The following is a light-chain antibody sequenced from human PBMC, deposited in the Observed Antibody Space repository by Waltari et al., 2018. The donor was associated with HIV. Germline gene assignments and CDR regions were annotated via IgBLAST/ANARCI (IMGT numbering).Light chain of an antibody. CDR1: ALPKQY. CDR3: QSADSSGTYPVV. Sequence: ITCSGDALPKQYAYWYQQKPGQAPVVVIYKDSERASGIPERFSGSSSGTTVTLTISGVQAEDEADYYCQSADSSGTYPVVFGGGTKLTVL. CDR2: KDS. J-gene: IGLJ2*01. V-gene: IGLV3-25*03.